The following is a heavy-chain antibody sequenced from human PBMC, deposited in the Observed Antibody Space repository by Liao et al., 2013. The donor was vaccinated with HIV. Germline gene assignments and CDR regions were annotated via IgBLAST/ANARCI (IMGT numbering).Heavy chain of an antibody. D-gene: IGHD2-8*01. CDR1: GGSFSGYY. V-gene: IGHV4-34*01. CDR3: ARGASHCSDGVCYTLFDH. CDR2: VNHSGST. J-gene: IGHJ4*02. Sequence: QVQLQQWGAGLLKPSETLSLTCAVYGGSFSGYYWSWIRQPPREGAWSGLGKVNHSGSTNYNPSLKSRVTISVDTSKNQFSLKLSSVTAADTAVYFCARGASHCSDGVCYTLFDHWGQGTLVTVSS.